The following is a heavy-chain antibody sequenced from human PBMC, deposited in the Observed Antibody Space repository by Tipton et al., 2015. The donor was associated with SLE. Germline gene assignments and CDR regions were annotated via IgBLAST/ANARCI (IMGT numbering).Heavy chain of an antibody. V-gene: IGHV4-39*07. CDR2: IYHSGST. CDR3: ARVGWLVHVDY. Sequence: TLSLTCTVSGGSISSSSYYWGWIRQPPGKGLEWIGSIYHSGSTYYNPSLKSRVTISVDTPKNQFSLKLSSVTAADTAVYYCARVGWLVHVDYWGQGTLVTVSS. J-gene: IGHJ4*02. D-gene: IGHD6-19*01. CDR1: GGSISSSSYY.